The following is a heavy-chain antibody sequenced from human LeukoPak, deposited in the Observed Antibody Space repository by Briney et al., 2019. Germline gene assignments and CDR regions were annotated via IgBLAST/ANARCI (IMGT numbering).Heavy chain of an antibody. J-gene: IGHJ6*03. V-gene: IGHV4-34*01. CDR2: INHSGST. CDR3: AGSTPAHYYWYYYYMDV. Sequence: SETLSLTCAVYGGSFSGYYWSWIRQPPGKGLEWIGEINHSGSTNYNPSLKSRVTISVDTSKNQFSLKLSSVTAADTAVYYCAGSTPAHYYWYYYYMDVWGKGTTVTVSS. D-gene: IGHD2-15*01. CDR1: GGSFSGYY.